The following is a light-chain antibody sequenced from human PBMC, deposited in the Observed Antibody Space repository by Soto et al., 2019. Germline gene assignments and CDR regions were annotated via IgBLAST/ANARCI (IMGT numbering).Light chain of an antibody. Sequence: EVVLTQSPVTLSLSPGERATLSCRASQSFRGLLAWYQQKPGQAPRLLIYDAYNRATGIPPRFSGSGSGTDFSLTISSLQSEDFAVYYCQQYNNRPPDTFGQGTKLEIK. CDR3: QQYNNRPPDT. J-gene: IGKJ2*01. CDR2: DAY. V-gene: IGKV3-11*01. CDR1: QSFRGL.